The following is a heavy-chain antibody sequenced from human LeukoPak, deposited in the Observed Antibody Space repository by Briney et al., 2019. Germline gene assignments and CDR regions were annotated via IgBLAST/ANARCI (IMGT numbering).Heavy chain of an antibody. CDR3: ARALLYYYDSSGYYAPDAFDI. V-gene: IGHV1-46*01. CDR2: INPSGGST. CDR1: AYTFTIYY. Sequence: ASVTLSFTSSAYTFTIYYMHWVRHAPGQGLEWMGIINPSGGSTSYAQKFQGRVTITRDTSTSTVYMELSSMRSEDTDVYYCARALLYYYDSSGYYAPDAFDIWGQGTMVTVSS. J-gene: IGHJ3*02. D-gene: IGHD3-22*01.